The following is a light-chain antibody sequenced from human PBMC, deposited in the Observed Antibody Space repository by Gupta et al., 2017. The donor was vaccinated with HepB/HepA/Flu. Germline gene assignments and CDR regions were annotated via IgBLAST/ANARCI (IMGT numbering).Light chain of an antibody. J-gene: IGLJ3*02. Sequence: QSVLTQPPSVSEAPRQRVTISCSGSSSNIGNKAVNWYQQLPGKAPKLIIYYDDLLYSGVSDGFSGSKSGTSASLAITGLQSEDEAIYYCAAWDDSLNGWVFGGGTKLTVL. CDR2: YDD. CDR1: SSNIGNKA. CDR3: AAWDDSLNGWV. V-gene: IGLV1-36*01.